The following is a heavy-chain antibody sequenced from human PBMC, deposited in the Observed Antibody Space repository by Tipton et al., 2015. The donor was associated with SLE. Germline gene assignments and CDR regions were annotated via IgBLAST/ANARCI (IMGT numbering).Heavy chain of an antibody. CDR1: GGSLSSSSYY. V-gene: IGHV4-39*07. CDR3: GGSGWYFSWFDP. D-gene: IGHD6-19*01. J-gene: IGHJ5*02. Sequence: TLSLTCTVSGGSLSSSSYYWGWIRQPPGKGLEWIGSIYYSGSTYSNPSLKRRVTITVDTSTNQFSLTLSSVTAADTAVYYCGGSGWYFSWFDPWGQGTLVTVSS. CDR2: IYYSGST.